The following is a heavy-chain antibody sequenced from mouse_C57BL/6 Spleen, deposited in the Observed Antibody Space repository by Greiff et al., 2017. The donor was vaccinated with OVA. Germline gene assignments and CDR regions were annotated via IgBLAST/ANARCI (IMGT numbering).Heavy chain of an antibody. J-gene: IGHJ2*01. Sequence: VQLQQPGAELVKPGASVKLSCKASGYTFTSYWMHWVKQRPGRGLEWIGRIDPNSGGTKYNEKFKSKATLTVDKPSSTAYMQLSSLTSEDSAVYYGARPLTTVVPYLDYWGQGTTLTVSS. CDR2: IDPNSGGT. D-gene: IGHD1-1*01. CDR3: ARPLTTVVPYLDY. CDR1: GYTFTSYW. V-gene: IGHV1-72*01.